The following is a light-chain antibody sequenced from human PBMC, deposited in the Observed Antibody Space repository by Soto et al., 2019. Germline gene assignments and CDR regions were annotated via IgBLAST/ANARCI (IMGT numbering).Light chain of an antibody. CDR3: QQYCTSPFT. CDR1: QSVSSNY. V-gene: IGKV3-20*01. J-gene: IGKJ3*01. CDR2: GAS. Sequence: EVVLTQSPGTLSLSPGERAPLSCRARQSVSSNYLAWYQQKPGQAPRLLIFGASSRATGVPDRFSGSGSGTEFTLSISRLEPEDFAVYYCQQYCTSPFTFGPGTKVEIK.